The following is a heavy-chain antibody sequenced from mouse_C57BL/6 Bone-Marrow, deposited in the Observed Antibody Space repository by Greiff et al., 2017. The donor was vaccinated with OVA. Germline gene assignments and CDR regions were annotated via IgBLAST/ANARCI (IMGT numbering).Heavy chain of an antibody. Sequence: DVKLVESGGGLVKPGGSLKLSCAASGFTFSSYTMSWVRQTPEKRLEWVATISGGGGNTYYPDSVKGRFTISRDNAKNTLYLQMSSLRSEDTALYYCARHELRDYWGQGTTLTVSS. D-gene: IGHD1-3*01. J-gene: IGHJ2*01. CDR1: GFTFSSYT. V-gene: IGHV5-9*01. CDR3: ARHELRDY. CDR2: ISGGGGNT.